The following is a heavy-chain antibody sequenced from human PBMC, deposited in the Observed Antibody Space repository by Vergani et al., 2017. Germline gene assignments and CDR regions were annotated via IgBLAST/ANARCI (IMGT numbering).Heavy chain of an antibody. CDR3: ARWSMVRGVIRAYFDY. CDR1: GGSFSGYY. V-gene: IGHV4-34*12. Sequence: VQLQQWGAGLLKPSETLSLTCAGYGGSFSGYYWSWIRQPPGKWLGGIGEIIHSGSTNYNPSLKSRVTISIDTSKNQFSLKLSSVTAADTAVYYCARWSMVRGVIRAYFDYWGQGTLVTVSS. CDR2: IIHSGST. D-gene: IGHD3-10*01. J-gene: IGHJ4*02.